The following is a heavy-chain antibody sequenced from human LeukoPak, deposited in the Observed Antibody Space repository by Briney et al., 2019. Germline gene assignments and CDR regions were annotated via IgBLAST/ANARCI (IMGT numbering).Heavy chain of an antibody. CDR2: ISSSSSYI. J-gene: IGHJ3*02. V-gene: IGHV3-21*01. D-gene: IGHD5-24*01. CDR3: ARDRSMADAFDI. CDR1: GFTFSSYS. Sequence: AGSLRLSCAASGFTFSSYSMNWVRQAPGKGLEWVSSISSSSSYIYYADSVKSRFTISRDNAKNSLYLQMNSLRAEDTAVYYCARDRSMADAFDIWGQGTMVTVSS.